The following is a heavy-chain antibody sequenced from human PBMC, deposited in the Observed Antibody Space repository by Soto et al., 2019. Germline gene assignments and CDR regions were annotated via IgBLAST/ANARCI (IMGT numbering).Heavy chain of an antibody. CDR2: ISGSGGST. Sequence: PGGSLRLSCAASGFTFSSYAMSWVRQAPGKGLEWVSAISGSGGSTYYADSVKGRFTISRDNSKNTLYLQMNSLRAEDTAVYYCAKDRHVLRFLEWYLAGAFDIWGQGTMVTVSS. CDR1: GFTFSSYA. V-gene: IGHV3-23*01. J-gene: IGHJ3*02. CDR3: AKDRHVLRFLEWYLAGAFDI. D-gene: IGHD3-3*01.